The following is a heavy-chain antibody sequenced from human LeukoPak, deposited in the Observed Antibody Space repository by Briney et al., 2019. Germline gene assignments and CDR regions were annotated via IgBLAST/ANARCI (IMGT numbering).Heavy chain of an antibody. J-gene: IGHJ4*02. CDR3: ARDRPNTGYGDYVLDY. D-gene: IGHD4-17*01. V-gene: IGHV1-69*10. Sequence: SVKVSCKASGYTFTSYGISWVRQAPGQGLEWMGWIIPILGIANYAQKFQGRVTITADKSTSTAYMELSSLRSEDTAVYYCARDRPNTGYGDYVLDYWGQGTLVTVSS. CDR1: GYTFTSYG. CDR2: IIPILGIA.